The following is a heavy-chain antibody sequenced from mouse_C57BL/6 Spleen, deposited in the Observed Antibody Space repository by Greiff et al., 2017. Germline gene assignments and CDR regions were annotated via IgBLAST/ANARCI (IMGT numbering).Heavy chain of an antibody. J-gene: IGHJ2*01. CDR2: INPSTGGT. V-gene: IGHV1-42*01. CDR3: AREAPFDY. CDR1: GYSFTGYY. Sequence: VQLKQSGPELVKPGASVKISCKASGYSFTGYYMNWVKQSPEKSLEWIGEINPSTGGTTYNQKFKAKATLTVDKSSSTAYMQLKSLTSEDSAVYYCAREAPFDYWGQGTTLTVSS.